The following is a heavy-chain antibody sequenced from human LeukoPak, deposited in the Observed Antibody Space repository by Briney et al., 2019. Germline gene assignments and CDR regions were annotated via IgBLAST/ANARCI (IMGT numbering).Heavy chain of an antibody. V-gene: IGHV3-33*08. CDR3: GRSSQRLCSGGPCYPYYFDY. J-gene: IGHJ4*02. Sequence: GGSLRLSCVASGFSFINACMNWVRQAPGKGLEWVAVIWYDGSNKYYADSVKGRFTISRDHSKNTLYLQMNSLRAEDTAVYYCGRSSQRLCSGGPCYPYYFDYWGQGTLVTVSS. CDR2: IWYDGSNK. CDR1: GFSFINAC. D-gene: IGHD2-15*01.